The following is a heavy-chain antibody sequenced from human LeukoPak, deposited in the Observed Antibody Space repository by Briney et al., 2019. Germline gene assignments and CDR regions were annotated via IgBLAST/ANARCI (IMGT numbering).Heavy chain of an antibody. CDR1: GFTFSSYA. CDR2: ISGSGGST. J-gene: IGHJ5*02. D-gene: IGHD3-22*01. Sequence: GGSLRLSCAASGFTFSSYAMSWVRQAPGKGLEWVSAISGSGGSTYYADSVKGRFTISRDNSKNTLYLQMNSLRAEDTAVYYCTRRRYYYDSSGYYWFDPWGQGTLVTVSS. V-gene: IGHV3-23*01. CDR3: TRRRYYYDSSGYYWFDP.